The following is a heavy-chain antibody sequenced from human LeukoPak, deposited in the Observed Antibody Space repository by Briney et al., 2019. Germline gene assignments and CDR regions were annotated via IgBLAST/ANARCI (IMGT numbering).Heavy chain of an antibody. D-gene: IGHD2-2*01. J-gene: IGHJ4*02. Sequence: PGGSLRLSCAASGFTFSSYAMSWVRQAPGKGLEWVSAISGSGGSTYFADSVKGRFTISRDNSKNTLYLQMNSLRAEDTAVYYCADCSSTSCFVGFDYWGQGTLVTVSS. CDR3: ADCSSTSCFVGFDY. CDR1: GFTFSSYA. V-gene: IGHV3-23*01. CDR2: ISGSGGST.